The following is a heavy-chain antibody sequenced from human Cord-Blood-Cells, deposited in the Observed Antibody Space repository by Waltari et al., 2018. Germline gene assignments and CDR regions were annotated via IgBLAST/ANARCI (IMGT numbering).Heavy chain of an antibody. Sequence: QVQLVESGGGVVQPGRSLRLSCAASGFTFSSYGMHWVGQAPGKALGWVAVISYDGSSKYYAGAVEGRVTISSENSKNTLYLQMNGLRAEETAVYYCAKDRTAVDLFDALDIWGQETMVTVSS. CDR2: ISYDGSSK. D-gene: IGHD5-12*01. CDR3: AKDRTAVDLFDALDI. CDR1: GFTFSSYG. V-gene: IGHV3-30*18. J-gene: IGHJ3*02.